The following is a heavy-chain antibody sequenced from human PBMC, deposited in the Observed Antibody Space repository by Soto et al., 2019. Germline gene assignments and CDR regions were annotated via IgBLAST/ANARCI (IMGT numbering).Heavy chain of an antibody. CDR2: INSNNGAT. Sequence: ASVKVSCKTSGYTFTAYYIQWVRQAPGQGLEWMGWINSNNGATKYAQKFQGRVSMTRDTSTNTAYMELTRLTSDDTAVYYCSRDGSNGGYFDYSGQGPLVTFST. D-gene: IGHD2-15*01. V-gene: IGHV1-2*02. CDR1: GYTFTAYY. CDR3: SRDGSNGGYFDY. J-gene: IGHJ4*02.